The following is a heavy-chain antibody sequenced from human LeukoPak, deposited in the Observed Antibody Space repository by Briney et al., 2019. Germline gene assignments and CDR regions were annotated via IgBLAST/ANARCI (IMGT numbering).Heavy chain of an antibody. V-gene: IGHV3-23*01. CDR1: GFTFSSYA. D-gene: IGHD5-18*01. CDR3: ARDRYNSGYLKALDY. CDR2: ISGSGGST. J-gene: IGHJ4*02. Sequence: GGSLRLSCAASGFTFSSYAMSWVRQAPGKGLEWVSAISGSGGSTYYADSVKGRFTISRDNAKNSLYLQMNSLRADDTAVYYCARDRYNSGYLKALDYWGQGTLLTVSS.